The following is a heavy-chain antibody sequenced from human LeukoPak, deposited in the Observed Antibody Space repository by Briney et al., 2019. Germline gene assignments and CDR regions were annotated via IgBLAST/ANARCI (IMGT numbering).Heavy chain of an antibody. CDR2: ISAGGGST. D-gene: IGHD3-10*01. Sequence: GGSLRLSCAASGFTFSNYGMSWVRQAPGKGLEWVLTISAGGGSTYYADSVTGRFTISRDNSKNTLYLQMNSLRAEDTAVYYCAKHTYYYGSGTHLDYWGQGTLVTVSS. V-gene: IGHV3-23*01. CDR1: GFTFSNYG. J-gene: IGHJ4*02. CDR3: AKHTYYYGSGTHLDY.